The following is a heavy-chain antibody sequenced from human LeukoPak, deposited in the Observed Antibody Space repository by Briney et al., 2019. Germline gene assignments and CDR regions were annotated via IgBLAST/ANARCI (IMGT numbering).Heavy chain of an antibody. J-gene: IGHJ4*02. D-gene: IGHD4-17*01. CDR1: GASISSSSSS. Sequence: PSETLSLTCTVSGASISSSSSSWGWVRQPPGKGPEWVGSIYYSGLTYDNPSLKRRVSISVAPSKNHFSLKVSSVAAADTAVYYCASGTFDDYGDYDRGDYFDHWGQGTLVTVSS. CDR3: ASGTFDDYGDYDRGDYFDH. V-gene: IGHV4-39*02. CDR2: IYYSGLT.